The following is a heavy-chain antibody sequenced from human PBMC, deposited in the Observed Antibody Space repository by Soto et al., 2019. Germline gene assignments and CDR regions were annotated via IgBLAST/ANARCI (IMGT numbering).Heavy chain of an antibody. CDR1: GYTFTDYF. D-gene: IGHD5-12*01. CDR3: ARAPTRDGYNYDAFDI. CDR2: INPIFGTA. J-gene: IGHJ3*02. V-gene: IGHV1-69*06. Sequence: SVKVSCKASGYTFTDYFIHWVRQAPGQGLEWIGWINPIFGTANYAQKFQGRVTITADKSTSTAYMELSSLRSEDTAVYYCARAPTRDGYNYDAFDIWGQGTMVTVSS.